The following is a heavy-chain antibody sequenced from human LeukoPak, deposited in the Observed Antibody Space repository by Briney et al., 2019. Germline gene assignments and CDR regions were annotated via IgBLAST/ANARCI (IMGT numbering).Heavy chain of an antibody. V-gene: IGHV1-2*02. Sequence: ASVKVSCKASGYTFTGYYMHWVRQAPGQGLEWMGWINPNSGGTNYAQKFQGRVTMTRDTSINTAYMELSRLRSDDTAVYYCARGLVVTAILGYYGMDVWGQGTTVTVSS. CDR1: GYTFTGYY. CDR2: INPNSGGT. J-gene: IGHJ6*02. CDR3: ARGLVVTAILGYYGMDV. D-gene: IGHD2-21*02.